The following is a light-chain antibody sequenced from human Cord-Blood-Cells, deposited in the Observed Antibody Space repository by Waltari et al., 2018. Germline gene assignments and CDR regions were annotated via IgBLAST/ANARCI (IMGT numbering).Light chain of an antibody. CDR3: QSADSSGTYPVV. J-gene: IGLJ2*01. Sequence: SYELTQPPSVSVSPGQTARITCSGDALPKQYAYWYQQKPGQAPVLVIYKDSERPSGIPERFPGSSSGTTVTLTSSGVQAEDEADYYCQSADSSGTYPVVFGGGTKLTVL. CDR1: ALPKQY. V-gene: IGLV3-25*03. CDR2: KDS.